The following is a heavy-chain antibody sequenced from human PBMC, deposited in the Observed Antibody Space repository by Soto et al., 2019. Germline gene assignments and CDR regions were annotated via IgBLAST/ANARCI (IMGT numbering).Heavy chain of an antibody. CDR2: ISYDGSNK. CDR3: AKDFACSGGSCYGLTELDY. J-gene: IGHJ4*02. D-gene: IGHD2-15*01. V-gene: IGHV3-30*18. CDR1: GFTFSSYG. Sequence: GGSLRLSCAASGFTFSSYGMHWVRQAPGKGQERVAVISYDGSNKYYADSVKGRFTISRDNSKNTLYLQMNSLRAEDTAVYYCAKDFACSGGSCYGLTELDYWGQGTLVTVSS.